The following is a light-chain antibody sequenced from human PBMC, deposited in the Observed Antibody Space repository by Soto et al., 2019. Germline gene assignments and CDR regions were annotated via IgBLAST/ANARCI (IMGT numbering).Light chain of an antibody. V-gene: IGKV3-11*01. CDR2: GAS. CDR1: QSVSNY. J-gene: IGKJ4*01. CDR3: LQRSTWPGIT. Sequence: EIVWTQSPATLSLSPGERATLSCRASQSVSNYLVWYQEKPGQAPRLLIYGASNRATGIPARFSGSGSGTDFTLTISSLEPEDFAIYYCLQRSTWPGITFGGGTKVDIK.